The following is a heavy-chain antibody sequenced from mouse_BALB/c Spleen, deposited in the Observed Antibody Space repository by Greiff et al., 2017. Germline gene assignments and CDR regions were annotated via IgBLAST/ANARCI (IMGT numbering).Heavy chain of an antibody. V-gene: IGHV1-80*01. CDR2: IYPGDGDT. J-gene: IGHJ3*01. Sequence: VQLQQSGAELVRPGSSVKISCKASGYAFSSYWMNWVKQRPGQGLEWIGQIYPGDGDTNYNGKFKGKATLTADKSSSTAYMQLSSLTSEDSAVYFCARGGDGNYVWFAYWGQGTLVTVSA. CDR1: GYAFSSYW. D-gene: IGHD2-1*01. CDR3: ARGGDGNYVWFAY.